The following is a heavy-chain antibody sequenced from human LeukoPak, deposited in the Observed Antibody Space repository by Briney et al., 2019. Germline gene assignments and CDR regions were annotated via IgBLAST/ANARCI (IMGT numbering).Heavy chain of an antibody. J-gene: IGHJ3*02. V-gene: IGHV3-30*03. CDR2: ISYDGSNK. CDR3: ARDLQPGVDTFDI. Sequence: PGGSLRLSCAASGFTFSSYWMSWVRQAPGKGLEWVAVISYDGSNKYYAGSVKGRFTISRDNSKNTLYLQMNSLRAEDTAVYYCARDLQPGVDTFDIWGQGTMVTVSS. CDR1: GFTFSSYW. D-gene: IGHD3-10*01.